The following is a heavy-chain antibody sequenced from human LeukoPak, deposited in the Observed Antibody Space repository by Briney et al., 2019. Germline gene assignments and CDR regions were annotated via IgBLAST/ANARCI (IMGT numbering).Heavy chain of an antibody. CDR1: GFTFSDHY. Sequence: QPGGSLRPSCAASGFTFSDHYMDWVRQPPGKGLEWVGLSRNKANSYSIDYAAYVKGRFIISRDDSENSLYLQMSSLKTEDTAVYYCARGFGSYCSSSSCWRYFDYWGQGALVTVSS. J-gene: IGHJ4*02. CDR3: ARGFGSYCSSSSCWRYFDY. V-gene: IGHV3-72*01. CDR2: SRNKANSYSI. D-gene: IGHD2-2*01.